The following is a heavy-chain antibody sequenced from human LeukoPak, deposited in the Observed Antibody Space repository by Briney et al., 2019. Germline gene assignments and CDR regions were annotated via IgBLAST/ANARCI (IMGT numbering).Heavy chain of an antibody. CDR1: GGSISSGSYY. Sequence: MTSETLSLTYTVSGGSISSGSYYWSWIRQPAGKGLEWIGRIYTSGSTNYNPSLKSRVTISVDTSKNQFSLKLSSVTAADTAVYYCARTIPKYYYGSGTPGGYYYYMDVWGKGTTVTVSS. CDR2: IYTSGST. D-gene: IGHD3-10*01. V-gene: IGHV4-61*02. CDR3: ARTIPKYYYGSGTPGGYYYYMDV. J-gene: IGHJ6*03.